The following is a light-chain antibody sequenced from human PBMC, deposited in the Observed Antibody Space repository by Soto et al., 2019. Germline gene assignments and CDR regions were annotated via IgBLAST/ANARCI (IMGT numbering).Light chain of an antibody. CDR1: QSVSSY. CDR2: DAP. CDR3: QQRSNWPPDYT. J-gene: IGKJ2*01. V-gene: IGKV3-11*01. Sequence: EIVLTQSPATLSLSPGERATLSCRASQSVSSYLAWYQQKPGQAPRLLIYDAPNRATGIPARFSGSGSGTDFTLTISSLEPEDFAVYYCQQRSNWPPDYTFGQGTKLEIK.